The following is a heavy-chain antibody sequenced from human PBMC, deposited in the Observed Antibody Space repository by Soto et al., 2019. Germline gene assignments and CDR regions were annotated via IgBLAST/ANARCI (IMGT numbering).Heavy chain of an antibody. CDR1: GFSLTTSAVA. CDR2: IYGSDDK. V-gene: IGHV2-5*01. CDR3: ARRNDPYYFDS. Sequence: QITLKESGPTLVKPTQTLTLTCTFSGFSLTTSAVAVGWIRQPPGKALGWLAIIYGSDDKFYSPSLKRRLTITKDTSTNQVVLTMTNMDPVDTATYYCARRNDPYYFDSWGQGTLVTVSS. J-gene: IGHJ4*02. D-gene: IGHD1-1*01.